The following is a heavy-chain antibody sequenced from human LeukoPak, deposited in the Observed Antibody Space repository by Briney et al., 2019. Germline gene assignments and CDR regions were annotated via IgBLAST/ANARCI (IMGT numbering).Heavy chain of an antibody. CDR1: GYTFTGYY. V-gene: IGHV1-2*06. D-gene: IGHD3-16*01. Sequence: ASVKVSCKASGYTFTGYYMHWLRQAPGQGLEWMGRINPNSGGTNYAQKFQGRVTMTRDTSISTAYMELSRLRSDDTAVYYCAREGFTLGYYYYYGMDVWGQGTTVTVSS. CDR2: INPNSGGT. J-gene: IGHJ6*02. CDR3: AREGFTLGYYYYYGMDV.